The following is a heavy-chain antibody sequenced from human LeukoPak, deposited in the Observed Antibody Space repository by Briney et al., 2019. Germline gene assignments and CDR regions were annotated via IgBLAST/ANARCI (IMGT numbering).Heavy chain of an antibody. V-gene: IGHV1-69*05. Sequence: GASVKVSCKASGGAFNSYAISWVRQAPGQGLEWMGGIIPIFGTANYAQKFQGRVTITTDESTSTAYMELSSLRSEDTAVYYCATTSGYSYGYSDYWAREPWSPSPQ. D-gene: IGHD5-18*01. J-gene: IGHJ4*02. CDR3: ATTSGYSYGYSDY. CDR1: GGAFNSYA. CDR2: IIPIFGTA.